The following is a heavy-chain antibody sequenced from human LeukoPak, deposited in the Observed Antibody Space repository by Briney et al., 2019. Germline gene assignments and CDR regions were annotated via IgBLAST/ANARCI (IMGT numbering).Heavy chain of an antibody. CDR2: INAGNGNT. V-gene: IGHV1-3*01. CDR1: GYNFTNYA. J-gene: IGHJ5*02. Sequence: ASVKVSCKASGYNFTNYAIHWVRQAPGQRLEWIGWINAGNGNTKYSQKVQGRVTITRDTSASTAYMELSSPRSEDMAVYYCAVISSVVRALTGESWGQGTQVTVSS. D-gene: IGHD3-10*01. CDR3: AVISSVVRALTGES.